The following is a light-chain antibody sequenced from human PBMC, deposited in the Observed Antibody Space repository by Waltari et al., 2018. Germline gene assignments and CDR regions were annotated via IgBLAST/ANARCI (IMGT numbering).Light chain of an antibody. CDR1: QSLLHSDGKTY. Sequence: DIVMTQTPLSLSITPGQPASISCKSSQSLLHSDGKTYLYGYLQKPGQSPQLLIYEVSHRFSGVTDRFSGSGSGTDFTLKISRVEAEDVGVYYCMQSIQLPITFGQVTRLEIK. J-gene: IGKJ5*01. CDR3: MQSIQLPIT. V-gene: IGKV2D-29*02. CDR2: EVS.